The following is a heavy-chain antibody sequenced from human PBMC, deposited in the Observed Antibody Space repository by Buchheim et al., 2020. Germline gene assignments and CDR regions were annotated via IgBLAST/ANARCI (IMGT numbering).Heavy chain of an antibody. CDR2: ISYDGSNK. D-gene: IGHD6-13*01. CDR3: ANTFSYSSSWLGYYYYGMDV. CDR1: GFTFSSYG. Sequence: QVQLVESGGGVVQPGRSLRLSCAASGFTFSSYGMHWVRQAPGKGLEWVAVISYDGSNKYYADSVKGRFTISRDTSKNTLYLQMNSLRAEDTAVYYCANTFSYSSSWLGYYYYGMDVWGQGTT. J-gene: IGHJ6*02. V-gene: IGHV3-30*18.